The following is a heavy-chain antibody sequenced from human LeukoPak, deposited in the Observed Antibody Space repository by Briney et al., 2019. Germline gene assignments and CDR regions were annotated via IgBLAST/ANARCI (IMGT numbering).Heavy chain of an antibody. CDR3: ARDFVSESIVGATTRDFDY. CDR2: ISAYNGNT. V-gene: IGHV1-18*01. J-gene: IGHJ4*02. Sequence: ASVKVSCKASGYTFTSYGISWVRQAPGQGLEWMGWISAYNGNTNYAQKLQGRVTMTTDTSTSTAYMELRSLRSDDTAVYYCARDFVSESIVGATTRDFDYWGQGTLVTVSS. CDR1: GYTFTSYG. D-gene: IGHD1-26*01.